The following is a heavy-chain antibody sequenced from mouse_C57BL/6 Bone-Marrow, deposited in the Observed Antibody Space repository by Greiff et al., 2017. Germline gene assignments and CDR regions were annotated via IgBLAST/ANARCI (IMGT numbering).Heavy chain of an antibody. D-gene: IGHD1-1*01. Sequence: QVQLQQPGAELVKPGASVKLSCKASGYTFTSYWMHWVKQRPGRGLEWIGRIDPKSGGTKYNEKFKSKATLTVDKPSSTAYMQLSSLTSEDSAVYYCARPPLYGSSYDWFAYWGQGTLVTVSA. J-gene: IGHJ3*01. V-gene: IGHV1-72*01. CDR1: GYTFTSYW. CDR3: ARPPLYGSSYDWFAY. CDR2: IDPKSGGT.